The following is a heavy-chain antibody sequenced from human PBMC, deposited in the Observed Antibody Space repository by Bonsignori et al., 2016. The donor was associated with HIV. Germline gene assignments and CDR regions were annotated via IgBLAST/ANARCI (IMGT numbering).Heavy chain of an antibody. J-gene: IGHJ4*02. Sequence: EVQLVESGGGLVKPGGSLRLSCAASGFTFSNAWMSWVRQGPGKGLEWVGRIKSKTDGGTTDYAAPVKGRITISRDDSKKTLYLQINSLKTDDTGVYYCTTMTSGWYAIDYWGQGNPGHRLL. CDR3: TTMTSGWYAIDY. V-gene: IGHV3-15*01. CDR2: IKSKTDGGTT. CDR1: GFTFSNAW. D-gene: IGHD6-19*01.